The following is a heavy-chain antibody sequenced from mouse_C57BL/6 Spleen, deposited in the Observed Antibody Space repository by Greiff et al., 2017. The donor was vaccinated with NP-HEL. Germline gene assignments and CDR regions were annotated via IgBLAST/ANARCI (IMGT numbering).Heavy chain of an antibody. CDR1: GYTFTSYW. CDR2: INPSSGYT. J-gene: IGHJ4*01. D-gene: IGHD1-1*01. V-gene: IGHV1-7*01. Sequence: QVQLKQSGAELAKPGASVKLSCKASGYTFTSYWMHWVKQRPGQGLEWIGYINPSSGYTKYNQKFKDKATLTADKSSSTAYMQLSSLTYEDSAVYYCARGDEGNYGSTYYYAMDYWGQGTSVTVSS. CDR3: ARGDEGNYGSTYYYAMDY.